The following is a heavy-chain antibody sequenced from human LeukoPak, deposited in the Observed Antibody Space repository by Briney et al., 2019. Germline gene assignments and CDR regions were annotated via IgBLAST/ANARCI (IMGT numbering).Heavy chain of an antibody. D-gene: IGHD5-24*01. J-gene: IGHJ4*02. CDR2: ISWNGGLI. CDR1: GFRFADYG. Sequence: RPGGSLRLSXAASGFRFADYGVDWVRRTPGKGLEWVAYISWNGGLISYADSVKGRFTISRDNAKNSLYLQLDSLRAEDTALYYCTRDLTMAAFDYWGQGTLVTVSS. V-gene: IGHV3-20*04. CDR3: TRDLTMAAFDY.